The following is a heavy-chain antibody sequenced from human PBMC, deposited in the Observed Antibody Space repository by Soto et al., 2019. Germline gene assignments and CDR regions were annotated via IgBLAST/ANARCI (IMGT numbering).Heavy chain of an antibody. CDR2: TGAARNP. CDR3: ASAYTGRLPRRANYYYALDV. V-gene: IGHV3-13*04. D-gene: IGHD6-6*01. Sequence: XESLRLTRTASGFCFSAYHVPWIRQPSGKGLEWISTTGAARNPYITGSVKHRYTISSETARNPVFMQINSVTVGDTAVYNCASAYTGRLPRRANYYYALDVWGQGTMVTVSS. CDR1: GFCFSAYH. J-gene: IGHJ6*02.